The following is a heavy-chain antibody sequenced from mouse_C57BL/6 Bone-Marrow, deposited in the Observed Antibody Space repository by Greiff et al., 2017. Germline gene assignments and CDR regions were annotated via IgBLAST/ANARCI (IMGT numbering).Heavy chain of an antibody. Sequence: EVQRVESGGDLVKPGGSLKLSCAASGFTFSSYGMSWVRQTPDKRLEWVATISSGGSYTYYPDSVKGRLIISRENAKNTLYLQMSSLKSEDTAMYYCARQGTGGFAYWGQGTLVTVSA. J-gene: IGHJ3*01. V-gene: IGHV5-6*01. CDR3: ARQGTGGFAY. CDR1: GFTFSSYG. CDR2: ISSGGSYT. D-gene: IGHD4-1*01.